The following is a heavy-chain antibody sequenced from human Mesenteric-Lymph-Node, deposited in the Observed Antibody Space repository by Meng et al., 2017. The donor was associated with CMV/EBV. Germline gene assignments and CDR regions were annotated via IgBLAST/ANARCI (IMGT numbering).Heavy chain of an antibody. J-gene: IGHJ4*02. D-gene: IGHD3-9*01. CDR2: ISYDGTKK. Sequence: GESLKISCAASGFTFNTFAVHWVRQAPGKGLEWVTVISYDGTKKYYADSVRGRFTISRDISKNTLYLQMNTVKADDTAVYYCARGLDPFDSWGQGTLVTVSS. CDR3: ARGLDPFDS. V-gene: IGHV3-30*14. CDR1: GFTFNTFA.